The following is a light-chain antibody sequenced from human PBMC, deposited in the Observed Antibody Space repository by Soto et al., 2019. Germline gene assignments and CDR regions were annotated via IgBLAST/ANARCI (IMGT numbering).Light chain of an antibody. CDR3: QQYKSYSHT. J-gene: IGKJ2*01. Sequence: DIQMTQSPSTLSGSVGDRITINCRASQNINNWLAWYQQKPGQAPNLLIYAAASLETGVPARFSGSGSGTEFTLTISGLQPDDFATYYCQQYKSYSHTFGQGTKVDIK. CDR2: AAA. V-gene: IGKV1-5*03. CDR1: QNINNW.